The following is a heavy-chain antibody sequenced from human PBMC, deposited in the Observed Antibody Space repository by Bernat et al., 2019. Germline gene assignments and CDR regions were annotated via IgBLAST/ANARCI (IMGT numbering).Heavy chain of an antibody. CDR1: GFTFSSYA. CDR3: ANLRGGWHPNWFDP. V-gene: IGHV3-23*01. D-gene: IGHD6-19*01. J-gene: IGHJ5*02. Sequence: EVQLLESGGGLVQPGGSLRLSCAASGFTFSSYAMSWFRQAPGKGLEWVSAIIGSGGSTYYADSVKGRFTISRDNSKNTLYLQMNSLRAEDTAVYYCANLRGGWHPNWFDPWGQGTLVTVSS. CDR2: IIGSGGST.